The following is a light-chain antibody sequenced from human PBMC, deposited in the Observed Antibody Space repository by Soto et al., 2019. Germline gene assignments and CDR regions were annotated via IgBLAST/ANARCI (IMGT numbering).Light chain of an antibody. V-gene: IGLV2-14*01. CDR3: SSYTTSDTFV. CDR1: SSDVGVYDF. CDR2: EVS. Sequence: QSALTQPASVSGSPGQSITISCTGTSSDVGVYDFVSWYQQHPGKGPKLLIYEVSNRPSGVSNRFSGSKSGNTASLTISGLQAEDEADYYCSSYTTSDTFVFGGGTKLTVL. J-gene: IGLJ3*02.